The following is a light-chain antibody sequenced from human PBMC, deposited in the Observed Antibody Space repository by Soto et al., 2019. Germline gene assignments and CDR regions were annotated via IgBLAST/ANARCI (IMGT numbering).Light chain of an antibody. CDR2: AAS. CDR1: QSVATN. Sequence: EIVMTQSPATLSVSPGERATLSCRASQSVATNLAWFQQKPGQAPRLLIYAASTRAAGVPARFSGSGSETEFTLTISSLQSEDFAVYYCQQYGSSPITFGQGTRLEIK. J-gene: IGKJ5*01. CDR3: QQYGSSPIT. V-gene: IGKV3-15*01.